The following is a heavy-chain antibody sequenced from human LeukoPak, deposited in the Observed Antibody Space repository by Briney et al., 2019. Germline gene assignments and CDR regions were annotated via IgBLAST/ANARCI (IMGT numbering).Heavy chain of an antibody. CDR1: GFTFSSYS. CDR3: ARDHCSGGSCCNTY. J-gene: IGHJ4*02. V-gene: IGHV3-21*01. CDR2: ISSSSSYI. Sequence: PGGSLRLSCGASGFTFSSYSMNWVRQAPGKGLEWISSISSSSSYIYYADSVKGRFTISRDNAKNSLYLQMNSLRAEDTAVYYCARDHCSGGSCCNTYWGQGTLVTVSS. D-gene: IGHD2-15*01.